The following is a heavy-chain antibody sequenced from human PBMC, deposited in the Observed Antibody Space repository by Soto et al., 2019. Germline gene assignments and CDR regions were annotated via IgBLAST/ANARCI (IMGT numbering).Heavy chain of an antibody. CDR2: IYPGDSDP. Sequence: EVQLVQSGAEVKKPGESLKISCKGSGYSFSSFWIGWVRQLPGKRLEWMGIIYPGDSDPRYSPSFQGRVTISADNSISTAYLQWSSLKASDTAMYYCARCRGYPPVTGYYGMDVWGQGTTITVSS. J-gene: IGHJ6*02. CDR1: GYSFSSFW. D-gene: IGHD5-12*01. V-gene: IGHV5-51*03. CDR3: ARCRGYPPVTGYYGMDV.